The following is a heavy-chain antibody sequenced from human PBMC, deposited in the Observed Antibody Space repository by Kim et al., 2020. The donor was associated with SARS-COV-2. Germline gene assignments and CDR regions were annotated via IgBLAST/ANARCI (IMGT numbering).Heavy chain of an antibody. D-gene: IGHD3-10*01. CDR3: ARGLGLWFGELLRNNDY. Sequence: ASVKVSCKASGYTFTSYDINWVRQATGQGLEWMGWMNPNSGNTGYAQKFQGRVTMTRNTSISTAYMELSSLRSEDTAVYYCARGLGLWFGELLRNNDYWGQGTLVTVSS. CDR2: MNPNSGNT. V-gene: IGHV1-8*01. CDR1: GYTFTSYD. J-gene: IGHJ4*02.